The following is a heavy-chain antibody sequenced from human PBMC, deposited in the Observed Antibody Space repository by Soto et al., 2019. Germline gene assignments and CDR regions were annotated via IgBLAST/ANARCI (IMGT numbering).Heavy chain of an antibody. CDR2: IKSKTDGGTT. V-gene: IGHV3-15*01. CDR1: GFTFSNAW. Sequence: GGSLRLSCAASGFTFSNAWMSWVRQAPGKGLEWVGRIKSKTDGGTTDYAAPVKGRFTISRDDSKNTLYLQMNSLKTEDTAFFYCPATPEVVGATTLNFDYWGQGTLVTVSS. D-gene: IGHD1-26*01. CDR3: PATPEVVGATTLNFDY. J-gene: IGHJ4*02.